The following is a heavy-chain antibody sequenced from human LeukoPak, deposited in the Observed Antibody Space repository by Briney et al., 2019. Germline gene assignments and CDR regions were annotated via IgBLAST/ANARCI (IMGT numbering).Heavy chain of an antibody. V-gene: IGHV4-59*01. CDR2: IYYSGST. J-gene: IGHJ6*03. CDR3: ARVPGGDYVRYYYYYYMDV. CDR1: GGSISSYY. Sequence: SETLSLTCTVSGGSISSYYWSWIRQPPGKGLEWIGYIYYSGSTNYNPSLKSRVTISVDTSKNQFSLKLSSATAADTAVYYCARVPGGDYVRYYYYYYMDVWGKGTTVTVSS. D-gene: IGHD4-17*01.